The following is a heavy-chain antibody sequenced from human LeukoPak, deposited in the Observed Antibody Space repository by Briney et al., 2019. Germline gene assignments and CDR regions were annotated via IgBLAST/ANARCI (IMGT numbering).Heavy chain of an antibody. Sequence: ASVKVSCKASGYTFTSYDINWVRQATGHGLGWVGWMNPNSGSTGYAQKFQGRVTMTRNIFMSTAYMELSSLRSEDTAVYYCARDYGGNSGWFDPWGQGTLVTVSS. CDR2: MNPNSGST. CDR1: GYTFTSYD. CDR3: ARDYGGNSGWFDP. V-gene: IGHV1-8*01. J-gene: IGHJ5*02. D-gene: IGHD4-23*01.